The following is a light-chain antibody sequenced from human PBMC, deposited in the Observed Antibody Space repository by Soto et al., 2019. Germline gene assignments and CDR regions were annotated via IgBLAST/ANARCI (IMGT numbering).Light chain of an antibody. CDR3: QQYDNWPPLT. J-gene: IGKJ4*01. Sequence: EIVMTQSPATLSVSPGERATLSCRASQSVHSSLAWYQQRPGQAPRLLIYGASTSATGVPVRFSGSGYWTEFTLTISSLQSEDCAVYYCQQYDNWPPLTFGGGTQVEIK. CDR2: GAS. V-gene: IGKV3-15*01. CDR1: QSVHSS.